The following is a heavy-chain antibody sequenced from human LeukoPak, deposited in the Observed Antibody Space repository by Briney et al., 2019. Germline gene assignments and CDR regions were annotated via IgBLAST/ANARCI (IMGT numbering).Heavy chain of an antibody. J-gene: IGHJ4*02. V-gene: IGHV1-3*01. CDR1: GYTFTSYA. CDR2: INAGNGNT. D-gene: IGHD2-8*01. CDR3: ARLKYRTNGVCYAGFDY. Sequence: ASVKVSCKASGYTFTSYAMHWVRQAPGQRLEWMGWINAGNGNTKYSQKFQGRVTITRDTSADTAYMELSSLRSEDTAVYYCARLKYRTNGVCYAGFDYWGQGTLVTVPS.